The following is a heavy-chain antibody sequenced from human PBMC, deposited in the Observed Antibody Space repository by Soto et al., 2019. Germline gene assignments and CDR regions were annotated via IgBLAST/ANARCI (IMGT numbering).Heavy chain of an antibody. CDR1: GYTFTSYA. J-gene: IGHJ6*03. CDR2: INAGNGNT. D-gene: IGHD4-17*01. Sequence: ASVKVSCKASGYTFTSYAMHWVRQAPGQRLEWMGWINAGNGNTKYSQKLQGRVTMTRDTSASTAYMELRSLRSDDTAVYYCAILYGDYVSIYYYMDVWGKGTTVTVS. CDR3: AILYGDYVSIYYYMDV. V-gene: IGHV1-3*01.